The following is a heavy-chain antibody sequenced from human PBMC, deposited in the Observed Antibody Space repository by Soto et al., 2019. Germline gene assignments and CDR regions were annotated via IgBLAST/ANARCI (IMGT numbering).Heavy chain of an antibody. CDR3: VLQSEDV. D-gene: IGHD3-10*01. CDR1: GDTFSSNA. CDR2: IIPIFGTT. Sequence: QVQLVQSGTEVKKPGSSVKVSCKASGDTFSSNAISWVRQAPGQGLEWMGGIIPIFGTTNYAKKSQGRVTITADESTSTTSIELSSLRSEDTAVYYCVLQSEDVWGQGTSVTVSS. J-gene: IGHJ6*02. V-gene: IGHV1-69*12.